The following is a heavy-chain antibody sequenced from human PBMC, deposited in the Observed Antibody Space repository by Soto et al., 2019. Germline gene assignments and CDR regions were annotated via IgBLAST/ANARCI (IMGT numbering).Heavy chain of an antibody. Sequence: GGSLRLSCAASGFTFSSYSMYWVRRAPGKGLEWVSSIRQSGDRSSYADSAKGRFTISRDNSKNTLYLQMNGLRLDDTAVYYCVTAVRTRLDNWGPGTLVTAPQ. CDR1: GFTFSSYS. D-gene: IGHD3-10*01. V-gene: IGHV3-23*01. J-gene: IGHJ4*02. CDR3: VTAVRTRLDN. CDR2: IRQSGDRS.